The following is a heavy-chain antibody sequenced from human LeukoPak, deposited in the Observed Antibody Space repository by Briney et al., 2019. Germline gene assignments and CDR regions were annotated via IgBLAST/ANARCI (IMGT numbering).Heavy chain of an antibody. V-gene: IGHV3-13*01. J-gene: IGHJ4*02. CDR1: GFTLSNYA. D-gene: IGHD5-24*01. Sequence: GGSLRLSCAASGFTLSNYAMHWVRHPAGEGLEWVSALGTAGDTFYPGSVKGRFTISRDNAKKSLFLQMNSLRAEDTAVYYCARQNTPHGNFDYWGQGTLVTVSS. CDR3: ARQNTPHGNFDY. CDR2: LGTAGDT.